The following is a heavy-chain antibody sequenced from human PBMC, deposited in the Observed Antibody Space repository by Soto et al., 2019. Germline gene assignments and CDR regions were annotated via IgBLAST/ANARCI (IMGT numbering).Heavy chain of an antibody. CDR1: GGSITSSSYY. D-gene: IGHD5-18*01. CDR3: ARQQLWLRY. CDR2: TYYSGST. J-gene: IGHJ4*02. Sequence: QLQLQESGPGLVKPSETLSLTCTVSGGSITSSSYYWGWIRQPPGTGLEWIGNTYYSGSTYYNPSLKRRVTISVEPSKNQWSLKLSSVTAADTAVYYCARQQLWLRYWRQGTLVTVSS. V-gene: IGHV4-39*01.